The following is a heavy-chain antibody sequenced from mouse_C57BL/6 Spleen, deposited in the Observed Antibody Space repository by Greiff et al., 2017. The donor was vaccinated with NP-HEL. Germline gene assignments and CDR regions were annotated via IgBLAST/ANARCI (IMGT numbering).Heavy chain of an antibody. CDR2: ISYDGSN. D-gene: IGHD2-3*01. Sequence: EVKLMESGPGLVKPSQSLSLTCSVTGYSITSGYYWNWIRQFPGIKLEWMGYISYDGSNNYNPSLKNRISITRDTSKNQFFLQLNSVTTEDTATYYWARENDYWYFDVWGTGTTVTVSS. CDR3: ARENDYWYFDV. J-gene: IGHJ1*03. CDR1: GYSITSGYY. V-gene: IGHV3-6*01.